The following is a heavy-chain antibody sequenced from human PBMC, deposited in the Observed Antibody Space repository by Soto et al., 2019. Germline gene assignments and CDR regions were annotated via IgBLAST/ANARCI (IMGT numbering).Heavy chain of an antibody. CDR1: GYTFTSYG. CDR3: ARVSAVWFWAYYYGMDV. V-gene: IGHV1-18*01. CDR2: ISAYNGNT. Sequence: QVQLVQSGAEVKKPGASVKVSCKASGYTFTSYGINWVRQAPGQGLEWMGWISAYNGNTKYAPKLQGRDTMTTDTSTTTAYMELRSMRPDDTAVYYCARVSAVWFWAYYYGMDVWGQGATGTVSS. D-gene: IGHD3-10*01. J-gene: IGHJ6*02.